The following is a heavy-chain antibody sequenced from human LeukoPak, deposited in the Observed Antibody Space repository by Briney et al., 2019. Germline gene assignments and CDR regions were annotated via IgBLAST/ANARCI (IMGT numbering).Heavy chain of an antibody. Sequence: SETLSLTCTVSGGSISSYYWTWIRQSPGKGLEWIGFFHHSGSTNYNPSFKSRVTISADTSNNHFSLRLTSVTAADTAVYYCAKSNGYGLVDIWGQGTMVTVSS. CDR2: FHHSGST. V-gene: IGHV4-59*12. J-gene: IGHJ3*02. CDR3: AKSNGYGLVDI. CDR1: GGSISSYY. D-gene: IGHD3-10*01.